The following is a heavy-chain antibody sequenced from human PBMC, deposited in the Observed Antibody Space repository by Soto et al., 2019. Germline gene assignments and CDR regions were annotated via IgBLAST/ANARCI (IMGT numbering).Heavy chain of an antibody. CDR2: LSGSGTST. D-gene: IGHD6-19*01. Sequence: GGPLRLSCTSSGVSFVNYSMNWVRQAPGKGLEWVSGLSGSGTSTYYADSVKGRFTISRDNSRDTLFLQMNSLTADDTAVYYCAKATTNGGWFNPFDSWGQGALVTVSS. J-gene: IGHJ4*02. CDR3: AKATTNGGWFNPFDS. CDR1: GVSFVNYS. V-gene: IGHV3-23*01.